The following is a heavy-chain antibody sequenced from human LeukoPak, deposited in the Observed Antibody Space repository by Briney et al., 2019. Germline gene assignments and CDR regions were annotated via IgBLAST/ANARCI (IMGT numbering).Heavy chain of an antibody. Sequence: GGSLRLSCAACGFAFSNAWMSWVRQAPGKGLEWVGRIKSKTDGGTTDYAAPVKGRFTISRDDSKNTLYLQMNSLRAEDTAVYYCAKDPTDSGYYYEGYYFDYWGQGTLVTASS. CDR1: GFAFSNAW. CDR2: IKSKTDGGTT. V-gene: IGHV3-15*01. D-gene: IGHD3-22*01. J-gene: IGHJ4*02. CDR3: AKDPTDSGYYYEGYYFDY.